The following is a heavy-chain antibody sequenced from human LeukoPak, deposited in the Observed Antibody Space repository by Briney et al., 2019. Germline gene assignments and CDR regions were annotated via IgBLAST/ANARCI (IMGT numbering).Heavy chain of an antibody. J-gene: IGHJ4*02. CDR2: ISSDGNI. CDR1: GFTFSNYA. D-gene: IGHD2-2*02. CDR3: ALGCSSTSCYSL. V-gene: IGHV3-69-1*01. Sequence: GGSLRLSCAASGFTFSNYAMSWVRQTPGKGLEWVSAISSDGNIYYADSVKGRFTISRDNAKNSLYLQMNSLRAEDTAVYYCALGCSSTSCYSLWGQGTLVTVSS.